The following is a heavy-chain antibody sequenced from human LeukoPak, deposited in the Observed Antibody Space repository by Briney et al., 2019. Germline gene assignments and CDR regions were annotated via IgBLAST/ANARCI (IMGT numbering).Heavy chain of an antibody. CDR3: ATSYYDYDRWDH. J-gene: IGHJ4*02. Sequence: SETLSLTCTVSGDSIRSYYWNWIRQSPEKGLEWIGYVYYSGTTNYNPSLKSRVTISVDTSENQFSLKLDSVTAADTAVYYCATSYYDYDRWDHWGQGVLVTVSS. CDR1: GDSIRSYY. D-gene: IGHD3-16*01. CDR2: VYYSGTT. V-gene: IGHV4-59*13.